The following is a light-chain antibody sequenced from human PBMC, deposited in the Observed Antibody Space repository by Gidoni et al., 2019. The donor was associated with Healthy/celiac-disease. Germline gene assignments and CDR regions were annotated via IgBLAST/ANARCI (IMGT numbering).Light chain of an antibody. CDR2: GAS. CDR3: QQYGSSPT. CDR1: QSVSSIY. Sequence: ELVLTQSPGTLSLSPGESATLSCRASQSVSSIYLAWYQQKPGQAPRLLIYGASSRATGIPDRFRGSGSGTDFSLTISRLDPEDFALYYCQQYGSSPTFXGXTKVEIK. V-gene: IGKV3-20*01. J-gene: IGKJ4*01.